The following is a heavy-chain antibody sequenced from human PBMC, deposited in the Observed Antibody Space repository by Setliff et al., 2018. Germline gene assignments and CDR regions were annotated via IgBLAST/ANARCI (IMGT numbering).Heavy chain of an antibody. CDR3: ARTYSSSWYYFDY. CDR2: IYTSWST. V-gene: IGHV4-61*09. CDR1: GGSISSAPYY. Sequence: SETMSLTCTVSGGSISSAPYYWSWIRRPAGKGPEWIGHIYTSWSTNYNPSLKSRVTISVDTSKNQFSLKLSSVTAADTAVYYCARTYSSSWYYFDYWGQGTLVTVSS. J-gene: IGHJ4*02. D-gene: IGHD6-13*01.